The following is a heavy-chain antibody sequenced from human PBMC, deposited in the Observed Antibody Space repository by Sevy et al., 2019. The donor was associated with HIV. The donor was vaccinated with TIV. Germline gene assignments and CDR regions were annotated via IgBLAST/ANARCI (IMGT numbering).Heavy chain of an antibody. CDR3: AEEISIEGGIAAVGSGIFDF. CDR2: INWNSGNI. J-gene: IGHJ4*02. V-gene: IGHV3-9*01. Sequence: GGSLRLSCAASGFTFDEYGMHWVRQAPGKGLEWVSGINWNSGNIGYADSVKGRFTISRDNAKNSLYLQMNSLRAEDTALYYCAEEISIEGGIAAVGSGIFDFWGQGTLVTVSS. D-gene: IGHD6-13*01. CDR1: GFTFDEYG.